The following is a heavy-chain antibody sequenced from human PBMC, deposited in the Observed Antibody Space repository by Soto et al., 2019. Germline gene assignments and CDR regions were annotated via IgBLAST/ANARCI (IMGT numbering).Heavy chain of an antibody. Sequence: QVQLVQSGAEVKKPGSSVKVSCKASGGTFSSYAISWVRQAPGQGLEWMGGIIPIFGTANHAQKFQGRVTITADESTSTAYMELSSLRSEDTAVYYCARDSVPTYGDYETMNFDYWGQGTLVTVSS. V-gene: IGHV1-69*12. CDR3: ARDSVPTYGDYETMNFDY. D-gene: IGHD4-17*01. CDR2: IIPIFGTA. J-gene: IGHJ4*02. CDR1: GGTFSSYA.